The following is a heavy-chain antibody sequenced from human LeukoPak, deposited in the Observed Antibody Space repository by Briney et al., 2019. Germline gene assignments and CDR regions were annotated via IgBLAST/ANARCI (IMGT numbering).Heavy chain of an antibody. CDR2: IYSGGST. J-gene: IGHJ4*02. CDR1: GFTVSSNY. D-gene: IGHD4-23*01. CDR3: AKVRGVVNLSYFDY. Sequence: GGSLRLSCAASGFTVSSNYMSWVRQAPGKGLEWVSVIYSGGSTYYPDSVKGRFTISRDNSKNTLYLQMNSLRAEDTAVYYCAKVRGVVNLSYFDYWGQGTLGTVSS. V-gene: IGHV3-53*01.